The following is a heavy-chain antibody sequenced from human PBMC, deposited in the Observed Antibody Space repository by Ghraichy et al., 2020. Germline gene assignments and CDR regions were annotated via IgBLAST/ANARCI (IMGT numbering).Heavy chain of an antibody. D-gene: IGHD2-2*01. CDR2: IRTYNGDT. CDR1: GYTFSSYG. Sequence: ASVKVSCKASGYTFSSYGVGWVRQAPGQGLEWVAWIRTYNGDTSFAQKLQDRVSLNMDTSTNTVDMELRSLRSDDTAVYYCARASRGYQREYYFDYWGQGTLVTVSP. CDR3: ARASRGYQREYYFDY. J-gene: IGHJ4*02. V-gene: IGHV1-18*04.